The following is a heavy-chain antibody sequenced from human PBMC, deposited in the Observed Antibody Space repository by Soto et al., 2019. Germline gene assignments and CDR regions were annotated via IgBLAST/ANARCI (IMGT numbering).Heavy chain of an antibody. V-gene: IGHV2-5*02. J-gene: IGHJ4*02. Sequence: QITLKETGPTLVQPTQTLTLTCTFSGFSLSTSGVGVGCIRQPPGKALEWLALIYWDDDKRYSPSLKSSLTITKDTSKNQVVLTMTNMDPVDTATYYWAHRSGTEGGGYWGQGTLVTVSS. D-gene: IGHD1-1*01. CDR3: AHRSGTEGGGY. CDR2: IYWDDDK. CDR1: GFSLSTSGVG.